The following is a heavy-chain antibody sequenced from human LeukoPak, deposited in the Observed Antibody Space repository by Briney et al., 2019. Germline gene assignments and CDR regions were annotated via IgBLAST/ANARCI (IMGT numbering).Heavy chain of an antibody. CDR2: ISGSSSPI. J-gene: IGHJ4*02. CDR3: ARDRVHRGFGELVPSNYFDY. Sequence: GSLRLSCAVSGFNFNVYSMTWVRQAPGKGLEWLSYISGSSSPIYYADSVKGRFTISRDNAKNSLYLQMNSLRAEDTAVYYCARDRVHRGFGELVPSNYFDYWGQGTLVTVSS. D-gene: IGHD3-10*01. CDR1: GFNFNVYS. V-gene: IGHV3-48*01.